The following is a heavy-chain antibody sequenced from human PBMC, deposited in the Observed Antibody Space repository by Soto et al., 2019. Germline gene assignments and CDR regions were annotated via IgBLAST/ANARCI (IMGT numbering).Heavy chain of an antibody. CDR2: IYYSGSP. D-gene: IGHD7-27*01. J-gene: IGHJ5*02. V-gene: IGHV4-59*11. Sequence: SETLSLTCTVSGGSISSHHWSWIRQPPGKGLEWIGYIYYSGSPNYNPSLKSRVTISVDTSKNQFSLKLSSVTAADTAVYYCANWGRWFAPWGQGPLVTVSS. CDR1: GGSISSHH. CDR3: ANWGRWFAP.